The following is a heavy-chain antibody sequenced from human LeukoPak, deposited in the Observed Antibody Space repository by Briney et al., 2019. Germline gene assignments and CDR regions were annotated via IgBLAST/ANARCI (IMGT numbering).Heavy chain of an antibody. CDR2: IYHSGST. CDR1: GGSISSSNW. J-gene: IGHJ4*02. Sequence: PSETLSLTCAVSGGSISSSNWWSWVRQPPGKGLEWIGEIYHSGSTNYNPSLKSRVTISVDTSKNQFSLKLSSVTAADTAVYYCASRQRYYDFWSGYYTGTFDYWGQGTLVTVSS. CDR3: ASRQRYYDFWSGYYTGTFDY. D-gene: IGHD3-3*01. V-gene: IGHV4-4*02.